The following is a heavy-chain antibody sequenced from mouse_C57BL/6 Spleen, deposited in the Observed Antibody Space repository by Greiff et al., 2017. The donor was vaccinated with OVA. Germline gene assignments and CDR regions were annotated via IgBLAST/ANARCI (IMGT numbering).Heavy chain of an antibody. CDR1: GYAFSSSW. V-gene: IGHV1-82*01. CDR2: IYPGDGDT. J-gene: IGHJ2*01. Sequence: VQLQQSGPELVKPGASVKISCKASGYAFSSSWMNWVKQRPGKGLEWIGRIYPGDGDTNYNGKFKGKATLTADKSSSTAYMQLSSRTSEDSAVYLCARWGLGRARFDYWGQGTTLTVSS. CDR3: ARWGLGRARFDY. D-gene: IGHD3-3*01.